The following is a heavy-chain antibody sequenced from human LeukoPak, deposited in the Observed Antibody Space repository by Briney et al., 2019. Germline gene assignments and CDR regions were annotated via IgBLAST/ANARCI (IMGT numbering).Heavy chain of an antibody. J-gene: IGHJ4*02. V-gene: IGHV4-34*01. CDR3: ARHEATYYDFWSGYYTGAGFDY. D-gene: IGHD3-3*01. Sequence: SETLSLTCAVYGGSFSGYFWIWIRQPPGKGLEWIGEINHSGSTNYNPSLKSRVTISVDTSKNQFSLKLSSVTAADTAVYYCARHEATYYDFWSGYYTGAGFDYWGQGTLVTVSS. CDR1: GGSFSGYF. CDR2: INHSGST.